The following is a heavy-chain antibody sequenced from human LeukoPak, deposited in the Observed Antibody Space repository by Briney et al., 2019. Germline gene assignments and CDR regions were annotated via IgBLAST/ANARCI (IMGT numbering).Heavy chain of an antibody. V-gene: IGHV3-21*01. CDR3: ARGYRYNWNYVDYFDY. J-gene: IGHJ4*02. D-gene: IGHD1-7*01. CDR1: GFTFSYYL. Sequence: GGSLRLSCAASGFTFSYYLMHWVRQAPGKGLEWVSSISSSSSYIYYADSVKGRFTISRDNAKNSLYLQMNSLRAEDTAVYYCARGYRYNWNYVDYFDYWGQGTLVTVSS. CDR2: ISSSSSYI.